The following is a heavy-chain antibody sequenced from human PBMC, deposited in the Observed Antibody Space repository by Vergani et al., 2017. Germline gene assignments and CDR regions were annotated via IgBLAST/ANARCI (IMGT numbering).Heavy chain of an antibody. J-gene: IGHJ4*02. CDR2: ISSSGSTI. D-gene: IGHD6-13*01. Sequence: EVQLVESGGGLVQPGGSLRLSCAASGFTFSRYEMNWVRQAPGKGLEWVSYISSSGSTIYYADSVKGRFTISRDNAKNSLYLQMNSLRAEDTAVYYCARDFAGTDFDYWGQGTLVTVSS. V-gene: IGHV3-48*03. CDR3: ARDFAGTDFDY. CDR1: GFTFSRYE.